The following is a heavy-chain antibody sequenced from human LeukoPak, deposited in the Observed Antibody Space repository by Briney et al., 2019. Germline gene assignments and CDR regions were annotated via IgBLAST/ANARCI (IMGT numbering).Heavy chain of an antibody. CDR2: INPSGGST. CDR3: ARAKRVDCSSTSCWYFDY. V-gene: IGHV1-46*01. J-gene: IGHJ4*02. D-gene: IGHD2-2*01. CDR1: GYTFTSYY. Sequence: ASVKVSCKASGYTFTSYYMHWGRQAPGQGLEWMGIINPSGGSTSYAQKFQGRVTMTRDTSTSTVYMELSSLRPEDTAVYYCARAKRVDCSSTSCWYFDYWGQGTLVTDSS.